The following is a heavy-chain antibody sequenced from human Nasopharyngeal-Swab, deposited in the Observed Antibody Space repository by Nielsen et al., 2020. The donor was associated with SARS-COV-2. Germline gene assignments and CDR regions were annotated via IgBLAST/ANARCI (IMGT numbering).Heavy chain of an antibody. V-gene: IGHV1-3*01. Sequence: WVRQAPGQRLEWMGWINAGNGNTKYSQEFQGGVTITRDTSASAAYMELSSLRSEDTAVYYCARVYYDSSGYYQYWGQGTLVTVSS. J-gene: IGHJ4*02. D-gene: IGHD3-22*01. CDR3: ARVYYDSSGYYQY. CDR2: INAGNGNT.